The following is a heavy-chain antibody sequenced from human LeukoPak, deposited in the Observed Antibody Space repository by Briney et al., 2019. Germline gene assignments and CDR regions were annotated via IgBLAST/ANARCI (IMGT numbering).Heavy chain of an antibody. J-gene: IGHJ4*02. D-gene: IGHD3-3*02. Sequence: PSETLSLTCAVSGDSISSHNWWSWVRQTPGKGLEWIGEVFHSGNTNYNPSLESRVTISVDKSKNHLSLKLNSVSAADTAVYFCARGPAIFYYLDYWGQGALVIVSS. CDR3: ARGPAIFYYLDY. V-gene: IGHV4-4*02. CDR1: GDSISSHNW. CDR2: VFHSGNT.